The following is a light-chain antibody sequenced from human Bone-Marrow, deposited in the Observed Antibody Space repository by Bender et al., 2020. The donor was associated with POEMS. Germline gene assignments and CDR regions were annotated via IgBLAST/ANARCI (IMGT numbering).Light chain of an antibody. Sequence: SYEVTQPPSVSVSPGQTASITCSGDKLEDKYVAWYQQKPGQSPVVVIYQDKKRPSGILERFAGSNSGNTATLTISGTQAVDEADYYCQAWDSSLRVFGGGTKLTVL. CDR2: QDK. CDR1: KLEDKY. J-gene: IGLJ3*02. CDR3: QAWDSSLRV. V-gene: IGLV3-1*01.